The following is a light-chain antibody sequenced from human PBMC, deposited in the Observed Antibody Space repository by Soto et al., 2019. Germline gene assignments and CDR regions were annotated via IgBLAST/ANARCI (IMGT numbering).Light chain of an antibody. V-gene: IGKV3-15*01. CDR1: QSVSSD. Sequence: EIVVTQSPATLSVSPGERATLSCRASQSVSSDLAWYQQKPGQAPRLLIYGASTGATGIPARFSGSGSGTDFTLAISRLEPEDFAVYYCQQYNNWPPITFGQGTRLEIK. CDR3: QQYNNWPPIT. J-gene: IGKJ5*01. CDR2: GAS.